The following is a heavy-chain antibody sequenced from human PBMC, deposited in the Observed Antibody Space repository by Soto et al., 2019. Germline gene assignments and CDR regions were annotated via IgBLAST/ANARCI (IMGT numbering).Heavy chain of an antibody. J-gene: IGHJ5*02. CDR2: INHSGST. CDR3: ARGPIRYDYIWGSYRSNWFDP. Sequence: SETLSLTCAFYGGSFSGYYWSLIRQPPGKGLEWIGEINHSGSTNYNPSLKSRVTISVDTSKNQFSLKLSSVTAADTAVYYCARGPIRYDYIWGSYRSNWFDPWGQGTLVTVSS. D-gene: IGHD3-16*02. CDR1: GGSFSGYY. V-gene: IGHV4-34*01.